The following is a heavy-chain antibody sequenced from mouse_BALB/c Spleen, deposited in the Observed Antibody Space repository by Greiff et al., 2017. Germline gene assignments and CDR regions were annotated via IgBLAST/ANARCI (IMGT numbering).Heavy chain of an antibody. D-gene: IGHD1-1*01. Sequence: QVQLQQSGAELVKPGASVKLSCKASGYTFTSYYMYWVKQRPGQGLEWIGEINPSNGGTNFNEKFKSKATLTVDKSSSTAYMQLSSLTSEDSAVYYCTHYYGSSYWYFDVWGAGTTVTVSS. CDR2: INPSNGGT. J-gene: IGHJ1*01. CDR1: GYTFTSYY. CDR3: THYYGSSYWYFDV. V-gene: IGHV1S81*02.